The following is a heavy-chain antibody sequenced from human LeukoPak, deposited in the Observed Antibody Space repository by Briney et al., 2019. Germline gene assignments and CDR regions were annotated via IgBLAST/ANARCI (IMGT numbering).Heavy chain of an antibody. CDR2: IYPGDSDT. V-gene: IGHV5-51*01. CDR3: ARRMVRGVIRDGFDI. CDR1: GYSFTSYW. Sequence: HGESLKISCKGSGYSFTSYWIGWVRQMPGKGLEWMGIIYPGDSDTRYSPSFQGQVTISADKSISTAYLQWSSLKASDTAMYYCARRMVRGVIRDGFDIWGQGIMVTVSS. J-gene: IGHJ3*02. D-gene: IGHD3-10*01.